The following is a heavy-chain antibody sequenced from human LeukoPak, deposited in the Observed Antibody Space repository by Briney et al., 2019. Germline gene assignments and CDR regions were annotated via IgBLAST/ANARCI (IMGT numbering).Heavy chain of an antibody. CDR3: DYYDSSGYTSFSY. CDR2: INPSGGST. D-gene: IGHD3-22*01. J-gene: IGHJ4*02. CDR1: GYTFTSYY. V-gene: IGHV1-46*01. Sequence: ASVKVSCKASGYTFTSYYMHWVRQAPGQGLEWMGIINPSGGSTSYAQKFQGRVTMTRDTSTSTVYMELSSLRSEDTAVYYCDYYDSSGYTSFSYWGQGTLVTVSS.